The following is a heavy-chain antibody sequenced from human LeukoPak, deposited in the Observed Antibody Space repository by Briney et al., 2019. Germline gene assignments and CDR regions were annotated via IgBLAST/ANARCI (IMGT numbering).Heavy chain of an antibody. D-gene: IGHD2-15*01. CDR2: TYYRSKWYN. CDR3: ARLLSCSGGSCYPDAFDI. Sequence: SQTLSLTCAISGDSVSSNSAAWNWIRQSPSRGLEWLGRTYYRSKWYNDYAVSVKSRITINPDTSKNQFSLQLNSVTPEDTAVYYCARLLSCSGGSCYPDAFDIWGQGTMVTVSS. J-gene: IGHJ3*02. CDR1: GDSVSSNSAA. V-gene: IGHV6-1*01.